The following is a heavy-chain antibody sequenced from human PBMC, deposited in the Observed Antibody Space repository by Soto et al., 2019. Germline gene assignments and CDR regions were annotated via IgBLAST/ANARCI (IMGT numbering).Heavy chain of an antibody. V-gene: IGHV3-13*01. D-gene: IGHD3-10*01. CDR2: IGTAGDT. Sequence: GGSLRLSCAASGFTFSSYDMHWVRQATGKGLEWVSAIGTAGDTYYPGSVKGRFTISRENAKNSLHLQMNSLRAGDTAVYYCARGGYYYGSGSYYTHAFDIWGQGTMVTVSS. J-gene: IGHJ3*02. CDR3: ARGGYYYGSGSYYTHAFDI. CDR1: GFTFSSYD.